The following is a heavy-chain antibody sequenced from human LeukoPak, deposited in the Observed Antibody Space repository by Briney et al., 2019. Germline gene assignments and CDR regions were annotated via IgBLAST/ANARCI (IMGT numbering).Heavy chain of an antibody. Sequence: KPGGSLRLSCAASGFTFSDYYMSWIRQAPGKGLEWVSYISSSGSTIYYADSVKGRFTISRDNAKNSLYLQMNSLRAEDTAVYYCARRQKLGYCSGGSCYGGYYFDYWGQGTLVTVSS. CDR2: ISSSGSTI. D-gene: IGHD2-15*01. V-gene: IGHV3-11*01. J-gene: IGHJ4*02. CDR1: GFTFSDYY. CDR3: ARRQKLGYCSGGSCYGGYYFDY.